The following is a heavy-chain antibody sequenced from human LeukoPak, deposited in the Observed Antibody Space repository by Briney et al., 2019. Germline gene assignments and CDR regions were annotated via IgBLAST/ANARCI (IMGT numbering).Heavy chain of an antibody. V-gene: IGHV1-69*13. D-gene: IGHD2-2*01. CDR3: ARARIYCSSTSCYSNWFDP. CDR1: GYTFTSYD. Sequence: ASVKVSCKASGYTFTSYDISWVRQAPGQGLEWMGGIIPIFGTANYAQKFQGRVTITADESTSTAYMELSSLRSEDTAVYYCARARIYCSSTSCYSNWFDPWGQGTLVAVSS. J-gene: IGHJ5*02. CDR2: IIPIFGTA.